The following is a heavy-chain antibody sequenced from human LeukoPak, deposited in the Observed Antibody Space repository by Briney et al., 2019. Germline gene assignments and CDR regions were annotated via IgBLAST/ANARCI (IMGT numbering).Heavy chain of an antibody. Sequence: GSLRLSCAASGFTFSSYVMSWVRQAPGKGLEWIGYFHDSRGTNYNPSLKSRVTISLDTSKNQFSLRLSSVTAADTAVYYCARGDPTGRPGIGFDYWGQGTLVTVSS. CDR1: GFTFSSYV. V-gene: IGHV4-59*01. D-gene: IGHD1-26*01. J-gene: IGHJ4*02. CDR2: FHDSRGT. CDR3: ARGDPTGRPGIGFDY.